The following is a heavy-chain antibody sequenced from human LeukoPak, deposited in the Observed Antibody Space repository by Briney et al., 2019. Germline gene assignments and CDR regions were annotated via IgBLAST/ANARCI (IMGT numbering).Heavy chain of an antibody. CDR1: GFTFDDYA. D-gene: IGHD2-2*01. V-gene: IGHV3-9*01. Sequence: GRSLRLSCAASGFTFDDYAMHWVRQAPGKGLEWVSGISWNSGSIGYADSVKGRFTISRGNAKNSLYLQMNSLRAEHTALYYCAKDMYDLSRSAMGGYYYYGMDVWGQGTTVTVSS. CDR2: ISWNSGSI. CDR3: AKDMYDLSRSAMGGYYYYGMDV. J-gene: IGHJ6*02.